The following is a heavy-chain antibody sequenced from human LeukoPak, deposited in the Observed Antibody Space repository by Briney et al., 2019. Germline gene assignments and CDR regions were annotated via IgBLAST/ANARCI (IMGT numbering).Heavy chain of an antibody. V-gene: IGHV1-69*04. CDR2: IIPILGIA. J-gene: IGHJ4*02. CDR3: ARVDTAMVIDY. D-gene: IGHD5-18*01. Sequence: ASVKVSCKASGGTFSSYAISWVRQAPGQGLEWMGRIIPILGIANYEQKFQGRVTITGDKSTSTAYMELSSLRSEDTAVYYCARVDTAMVIDYWGQGTLVTVSS. CDR1: GGTFSSYA.